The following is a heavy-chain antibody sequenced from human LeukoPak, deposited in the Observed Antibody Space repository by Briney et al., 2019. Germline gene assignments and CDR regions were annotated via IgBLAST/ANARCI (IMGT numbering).Heavy chain of an antibody. CDR2: IYYSGST. J-gene: IGHJ5*02. Sequence: PSETLSLTCTVSGGSISSGDYYWSWIRQPPGNGLEWIGYIYYSGSTYYNPSLKSRVTISVDTSKNQFSLKLSSVTAADTAVYYCASYDSSGADKDWFDPWGQGTLVTVSS. V-gene: IGHV4-30-4*01. D-gene: IGHD3-22*01. CDR3: ASYDSSGADKDWFDP. CDR1: GGSISSGDYY.